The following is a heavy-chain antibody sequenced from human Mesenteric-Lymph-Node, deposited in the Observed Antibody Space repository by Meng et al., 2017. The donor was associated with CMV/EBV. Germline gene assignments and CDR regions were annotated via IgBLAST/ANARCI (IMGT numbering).Heavy chain of an antibody. J-gene: IGHJ4*02. V-gene: IGHV3-33*01. D-gene: IGHD6-6*01. CDR1: FSSYG. CDR2: IWYDGSNK. CDR3: ARDPPMRGWYSSSSPFFDY. Sequence: FSSYGRTWVRQGPGKGLEWVAVIWYDGSNKYYADSAKGRFTISRDNSKNTLYLQMNSLRAEDTAVYYCARDPPMRGWYSSSSPFFDYWGQGTLVTVSS.